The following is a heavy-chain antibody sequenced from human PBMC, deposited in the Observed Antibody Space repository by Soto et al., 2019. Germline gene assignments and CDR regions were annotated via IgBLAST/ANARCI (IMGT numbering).Heavy chain of an antibody. CDR1: GFTFSSYG. CDR2: IWYDGSNK. CDR3: ARGDRYWNYLYYYGMDV. Sequence: PGGSLRLSCAASGFTFSSYGMHWVRQAPGKGLEWVAVIWYDGSNKYYADSVKGRFTISRDNSKNTLYLQMNSLRAEDTAVYYCARGDRYWNYLYYYGMDVWGQGTTVTVSS. D-gene: IGHD1-7*01. V-gene: IGHV3-33*01. J-gene: IGHJ6*02.